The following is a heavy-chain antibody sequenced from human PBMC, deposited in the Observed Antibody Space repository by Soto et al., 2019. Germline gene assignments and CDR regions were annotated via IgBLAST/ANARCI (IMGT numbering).Heavy chain of an antibody. J-gene: IGHJ4*02. D-gene: IGHD1-26*01. CDR1: GFSISSSSYY. CDR3: ARRSYYGPSDY. Sequence: SETLSLTCPVSGFSISSSSYYWGWIRQPPGKGLEWIGSIYYSGSTYYNPSLKSRVTISVDTSKNQFSLKLSSVTAADTAVYYCARRSYYGPSDYWGQGTLVTVSS. V-gene: IGHV4-39*01. CDR2: IYYSGST.